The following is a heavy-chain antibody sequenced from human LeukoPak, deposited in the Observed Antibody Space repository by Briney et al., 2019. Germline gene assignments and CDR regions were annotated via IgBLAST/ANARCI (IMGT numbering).Heavy chain of an antibody. CDR3: ARHDAGNWYPYFDN. V-gene: IGHV4-59*08. J-gene: IGHJ4*02. CDR2: IYSSGST. D-gene: IGHD6-13*01. Sequence: PSETLSLTCTVSGGSLNNYYWSWLLQPPRKGLDWIGCIYSSGSTNYSPSLKSRVAISVDTPKNQFSLKLSSVTAADTAVYYCARHDAGNWYPYFDNWGQGTLVTVSS. CDR1: GGSLNNYY.